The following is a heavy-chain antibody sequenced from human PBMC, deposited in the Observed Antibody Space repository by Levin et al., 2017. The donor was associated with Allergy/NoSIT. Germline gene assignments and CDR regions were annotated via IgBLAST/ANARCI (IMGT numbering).Heavy chain of an antibody. J-gene: IGHJ5*01. CDR1: GFTFRSYW. Sequence: GGSLRLSCTASGFTFRSYWMSWVRQAPGKGLEWVANIKQDGSEKYYLDSVKGRFTISRDNAKNSLYLQMNSLRAEDTAVYYCARAWSSSSGWFDSWGQGTLVTVSS. D-gene: IGHD6-13*01. V-gene: IGHV3-7*04. CDR2: IKQDGSEK. CDR3: ARAWSSSSGWFDS.